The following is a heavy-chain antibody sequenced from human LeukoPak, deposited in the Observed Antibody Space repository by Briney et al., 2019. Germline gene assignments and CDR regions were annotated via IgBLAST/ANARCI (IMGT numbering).Heavy chain of an antibody. CDR2: INPNSGGT. J-gene: IGHJ5*02. CDR1: GYTFTGYY. CDR3: ARGCCGGGCYLSYNWFDP. D-gene: IGHD2-15*01. V-gene: IGHV1-2*02. Sequence: ASVKVSCKASGYTFTGYYMHWVRQPPAPGLEWVGWINPNSGGTNYAQKFQGRVTMTRDTSISTAYMELSRLRSDDTAVYYCARGCCGGGCYLSYNWFDPWGQGTLVTVSS.